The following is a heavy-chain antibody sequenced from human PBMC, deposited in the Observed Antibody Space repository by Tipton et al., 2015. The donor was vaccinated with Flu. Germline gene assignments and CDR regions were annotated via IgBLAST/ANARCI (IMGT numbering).Heavy chain of an antibody. Sequence: TLSLTCIVSGYPIDSGYYWGWIRQPPGKGLEWMGRVYHTGDTFYNPTLISRVTISVDTSKNQFSLKLTSVTAADTAVYYCAAFTETYDSSGYYWGVIHNWGQGTLVTVSS. CDR1: GYPIDSGYY. CDR3: AAFTETYDSSGYYWGVIHN. V-gene: IGHV4-38-2*02. D-gene: IGHD3-22*01. J-gene: IGHJ4*02. CDR2: VYHTGDT.